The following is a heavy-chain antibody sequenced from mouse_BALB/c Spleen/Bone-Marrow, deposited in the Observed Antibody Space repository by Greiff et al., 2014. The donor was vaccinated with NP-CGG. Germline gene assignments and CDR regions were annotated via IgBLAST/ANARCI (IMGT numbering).Heavy chain of an antibody. CDR1: GYTFTDYN. V-gene: IGHV1S29*02. CDR3: ARRFITTAAWFAY. Sequence: VQLQSGPELVKPGASVKISCKASGYTFTDYNMHWVQQSHGKSLEWIGYIYPYNGGTGYNQKFKSKATLTVDNSSSTAYMELRSLTSEDSAVYYCARRFITTAAWFAYWGQGTLVNVSA. D-gene: IGHD1-2*01. CDR2: IYPYNGGT. J-gene: IGHJ3*01.